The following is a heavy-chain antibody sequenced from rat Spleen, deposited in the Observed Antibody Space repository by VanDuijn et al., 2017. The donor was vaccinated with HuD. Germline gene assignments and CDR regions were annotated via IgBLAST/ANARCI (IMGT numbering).Heavy chain of an antibody. CDR1: GFSLTSNS. D-gene: IGHD1-12*03. V-gene: IGHV2-1*01. Sequence: QVQLKESGPGLVQPSQTLSLTCTVSGFSLTSNSVHWVRQPPGKGLEWMGVMWNGGSTAYNSAIKSRLSISRDTSKSQVFLKMNSLQTEDTAMYFCARSALMVTPLFDYWGQGVMVTVSS. J-gene: IGHJ2*01. CDR3: ARSALMVTPLFDY. CDR2: MWNGGST.